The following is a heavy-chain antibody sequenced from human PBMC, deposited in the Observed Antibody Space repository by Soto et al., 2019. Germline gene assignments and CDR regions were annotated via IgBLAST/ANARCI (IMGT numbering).Heavy chain of an antibody. CDR1: GFTFDDYA. V-gene: IGHV3-9*01. Sequence: EVQLVESGGGLVQPGRSLRLSCAASGFTFDDYAMHWVRQAPGKGLEWVSGIRWNSGSIGYADSVKGRFTISRDNAKNSLYLQMNSLRAEDTALYYCAKEIFSSTGGPFDLWCRGTLVTVSS. CDR3: AKEIFSSTGGPFDL. J-gene: IGHJ2*01. D-gene: IGHD6-25*01. CDR2: IRWNSGSI.